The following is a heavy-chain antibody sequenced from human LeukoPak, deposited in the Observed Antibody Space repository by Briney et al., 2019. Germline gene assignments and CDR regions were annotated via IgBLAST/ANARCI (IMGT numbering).Heavy chain of an antibody. Sequence: PSETLSLICTVSGGSISRYYWSWIRQPPGRGLAGVGYIYYSGSTNYNPSLKRRVTISLHTPRNQFPLKLPSVPAAHTAVYYCAKSNGYGLVDIWRQGTMVTVSP. V-gene: IGHV4-59*12. CDR1: GGSISRYY. CDR2: IYYSGST. J-gene: IGHJ3*02. CDR3: AKSNGYGLVDI. D-gene: IGHD3-10*01.